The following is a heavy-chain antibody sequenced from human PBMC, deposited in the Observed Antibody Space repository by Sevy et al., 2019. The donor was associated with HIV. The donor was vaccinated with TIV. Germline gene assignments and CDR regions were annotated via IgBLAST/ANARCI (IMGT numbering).Heavy chain of an antibody. CDR1: GFTFSKYS. J-gene: IGHJ4*02. Sequence: GGSLRLSCAASGFTFSKYSMSWVRQPPGKGLEWVSTLSFGCGEINYADSVKGRFTITRDNSKSSVYLQMNNLRPEDTAVYYCAREGGTNPHDYWGQGTLVTVSS. V-gene: IGHV3-23*01. CDR2: LSFGCGEI. CDR3: AREGGTNPHDY. D-gene: IGHD2-8*01.